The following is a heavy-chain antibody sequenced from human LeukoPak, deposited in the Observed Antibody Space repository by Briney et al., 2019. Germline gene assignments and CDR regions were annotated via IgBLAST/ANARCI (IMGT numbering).Heavy chain of an antibody. CDR3: ARDFYDSSGYYPYYYYYGMDV. D-gene: IGHD3-22*01. J-gene: IGHJ6*02. CDR1: GGSFSSYY. CDR2: IYTSGST. Sequence: SETLSLTCAVYGGSFSSYYWSWIRQPAGKGLEWIGRIYTSGSTNYNPSLKSRVTMSVDTSKNQFSLKLSSVTAADTAVYYCARDFYDSSGYYPYYYYYGMDVWGQGTTVTVSS. V-gene: IGHV4-4*07.